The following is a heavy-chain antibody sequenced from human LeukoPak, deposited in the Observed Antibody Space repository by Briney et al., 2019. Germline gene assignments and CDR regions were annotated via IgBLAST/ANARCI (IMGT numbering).Heavy chain of an antibody. CDR2: ISGSGGST. D-gene: IGHD5-12*01. CDR3: ARGGGGYVGFDY. V-gene: IGHV3-23*01. J-gene: IGHJ4*02. CDR1: GFTFSSYA. Sequence: GGSLRLSCAASGFTFSSYAMSWVRQAPGKGLEWASAISGSGGSTYYADSVKGRFTISRDNSKNTLYLQMNSLRAEDTAVYHCARGGGGYVGFDYWGQGTLVTVTS.